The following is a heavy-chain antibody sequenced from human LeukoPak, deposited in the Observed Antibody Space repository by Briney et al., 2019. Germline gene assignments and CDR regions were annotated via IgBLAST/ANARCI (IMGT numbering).Heavy chain of an antibody. CDR1: GYTFTGYY. D-gene: IGHD2-21*02. CDR3: ARSCSGDRSSGLKDAFDI. Sequence: ASVKVSCKASGYTFTGYYMQWVRQAPGQGLEWMGWINPHSGGTHYAQRFQRRVTMTSDTSISTAYMELTRLKSDDTAVYYCARSCSGDRSSGLKDAFDIWGQGPMVTVSS. V-gene: IGHV1-2*02. CDR2: INPHSGGT. J-gene: IGHJ3*02.